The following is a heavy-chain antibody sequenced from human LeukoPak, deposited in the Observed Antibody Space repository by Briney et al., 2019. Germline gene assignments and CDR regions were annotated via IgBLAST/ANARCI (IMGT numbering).Heavy chain of an antibody. V-gene: IGHV4-59*01. D-gene: IGHD1-14*01. CDR2: IYYSGST. CDR1: GGSISSYD. Sequence: SETLSLTCTVSGGSISSYDWSWIRQPPGKGLEWIGYIYYSGSTNYNPSLKSRVTISVDTSKNQFSLKLSSVTAADTAVYYCARGDYLYNPAVFDYWGQGTLVTVSS. CDR3: ARGDYLYNPAVFDY. J-gene: IGHJ4*02.